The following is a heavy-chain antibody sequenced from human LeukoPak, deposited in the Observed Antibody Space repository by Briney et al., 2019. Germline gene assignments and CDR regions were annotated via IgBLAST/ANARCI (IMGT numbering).Heavy chain of an antibody. CDR1: GFTFSSYA. CDR3: AREGYDFWSGYYTPDKIDY. D-gene: IGHD3-3*01. J-gene: IGHJ4*02. Sequence: PGGSLRLSCAASGFTFSSYAMHWVRQAPGKGLEWVAVISYDGSNKYYADSVKGRFTSSRDNSKNTLYLQMNSLRAEDTAVYYCAREGYDFWSGYYTPDKIDYWGQGTLVTVSS. V-gene: IGHV3-30-3*01. CDR2: ISYDGSNK.